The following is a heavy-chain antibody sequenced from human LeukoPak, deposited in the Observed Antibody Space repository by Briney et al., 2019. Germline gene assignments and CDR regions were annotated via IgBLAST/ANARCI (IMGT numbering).Heavy chain of an antibody. J-gene: IGHJ6*03. V-gene: IGHV3-21*01. D-gene: IGHD6-13*01. CDR3: ASSRTDSSSWHYYYYYYYMDV. CDR2: ISSSSSYI. CDR1: GFTLSSYS. Sequence: GGSLRLSCAASGFTLSSYSMNWVRQAPGKGLEWVSSISSSSSYIYYTDSVKGRFTISRDNAKNSLYLQMNSLRAEDTAVYYCASSRTDSSSWHYYYYYYYMDVWGKGTTVTVSS.